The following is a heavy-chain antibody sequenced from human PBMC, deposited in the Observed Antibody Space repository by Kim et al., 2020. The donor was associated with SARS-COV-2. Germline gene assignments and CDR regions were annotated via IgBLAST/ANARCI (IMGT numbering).Heavy chain of an antibody. Sequence: GGSLRLSCAASGFTVSSNYMSWVRQAPGKGLEWVSVIYSGGSTYYADSVKGRFTISRDNSKNTLYLQMNSLRAEDTAVYYCARSRIAVAGYYFDYWGQGTLVTVSS. D-gene: IGHD6-19*01. CDR3: ARSRIAVAGYYFDY. CDR1: GFTVSSNY. V-gene: IGHV3-53*01. CDR2: IYSGGST. J-gene: IGHJ4*02.